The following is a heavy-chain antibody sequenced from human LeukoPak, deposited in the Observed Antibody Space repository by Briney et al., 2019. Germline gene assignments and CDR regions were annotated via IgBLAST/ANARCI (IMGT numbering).Heavy chain of an antibody. J-gene: IGHJ2*01. V-gene: IGHV4-30-4*01. D-gene: IGHD2-21*02. Sequence: SETLSLTCTVSGGSISSGDYYWGWIRQPPGKGLEWIGYIYYSGSTYYNPSLKSRVTISVDTSKNQFSLKLSSVTAADTAVYYCARGQHIVVVTAPRVWYFDLWGRGTLVTVSS. CDR3: ARGQHIVVVTAPRVWYFDL. CDR1: GGSISSGDYY. CDR2: IYYSGST.